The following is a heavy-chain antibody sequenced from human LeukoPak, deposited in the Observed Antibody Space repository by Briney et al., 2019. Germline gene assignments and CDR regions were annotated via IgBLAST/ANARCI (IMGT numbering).Heavy chain of an antibody. Sequence: PGGSLRLSCAASGFTFSSYGMSRVRQAPGKGLEWVSAISGSGGSTYYADSVKGRFTISRDNSKNTLYLQMNSLRAEDTAVYYCAKDRYIVVVPAAMPEDYWGQGTLVTVSS. CDR1: GFTFSSYG. D-gene: IGHD2-2*01. J-gene: IGHJ4*02. CDR3: AKDRYIVVVPAAMPEDY. CDR2: ISGSGGST. V-gene: IGHV3-23*01.